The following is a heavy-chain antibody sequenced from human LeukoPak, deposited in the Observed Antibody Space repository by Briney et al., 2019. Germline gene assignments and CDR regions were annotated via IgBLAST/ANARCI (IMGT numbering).Heavy chain of an antibody. CDR3: ARRFRTSASGILHPDAYDI. D-gene: IGHD3-10*01. V-gene: IGHV4-4*09. CDR2: IYGSP. J-gene: IGHJ3*02. Sequence: PSETLSLTCTVSGGSITDHFWGWIRHTPGMGLEWIGHIYGSPTYNPSLKSRVTISDDTSENQIFLQMTSVTAADTAIYYCARRFRTSASGILHPDAYDIWGPGTEVIVSS. CDR1: GGSITDHF.